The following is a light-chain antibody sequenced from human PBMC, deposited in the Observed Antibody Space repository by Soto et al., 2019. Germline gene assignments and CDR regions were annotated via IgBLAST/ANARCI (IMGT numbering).Light chain of an antibody. Sequence: DIVMTQSPDSLAVSLGERATINCKSSQSVLYSSNNKNYLAWYQQKPGQPPKLLIYWASTRESGVPDRFSGSGSGTDFTLTIRSLQAEDVAVYYCQQYYSTSLWTFGQGTTGDIK. CDR3: QQYYSTSLWT. V-gene: IGKV4-1*01. CDR1: QSVLYSSNNKNY. CDR2: WAS. J-gene: IGKJ1*01.